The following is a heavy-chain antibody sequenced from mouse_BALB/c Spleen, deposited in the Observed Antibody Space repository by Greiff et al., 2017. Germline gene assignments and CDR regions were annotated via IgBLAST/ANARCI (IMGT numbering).Heavy chain of an antibody. CDR2: IHPGSGGT. D-gene: IGHD2-1*01. V-gene: IGHV1-15*01. CDR3: TRGIVGNYEWFAY. J-gene: IGHJ3*01. Sequence: VQLQESGAELVRPGASVKLSCKASGYSFTDYEMHWVKQTPVHGLEWIGAIHPGSGGTAYNQKFKGKATLTADKSSSTAYMELSSLTSEDSAVYYCTRGIVGNYEWFAYWGQGTLVTVSA. CDR1: GYSFTDYE.